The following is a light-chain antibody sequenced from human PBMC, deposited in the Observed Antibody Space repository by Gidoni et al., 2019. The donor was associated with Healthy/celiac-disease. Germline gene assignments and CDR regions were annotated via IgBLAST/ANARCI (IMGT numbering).Light chain of an antibody. CDR1: QSVSSY. J-gene: IGKJ2*01. V-gene: IGKV3-11*01. CDR2: DAS. CDR3: QQRSNWPPYT. Sequence: EIVLTQSPATLSLSPGERATLSCRASQSVSSYLAWYQQKPGQAPRLLNYDASNRAPCIPARFSGSGSGKGFTLTISQLEPEDFAIYYCQQRSNWPPYTFGQGTKLEIK.